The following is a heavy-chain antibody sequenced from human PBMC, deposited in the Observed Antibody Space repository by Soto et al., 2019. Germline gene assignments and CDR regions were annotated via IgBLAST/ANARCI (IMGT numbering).Heavy chain of an antibody. V-gene: IGHV1-69*01. CDR3: ASSAGLDHIMLYYALNV. Sequence: QVLLVQSSAEVKKPGSSVKVSCKASGGTFTSTAFSWVRQAPGQGLEWMGGIIPVLGTPNYAQKFQARITGTAEASTATVHLELGSLRSGQTTGSYCASSAGLDHIMLYYALNVWGQVTTVTVSS. D-gene: IGHD6-13*01. CDR1: GGTFTSTA. J-gene: IGHJ6*02. CDR2: IIPVLGTP.